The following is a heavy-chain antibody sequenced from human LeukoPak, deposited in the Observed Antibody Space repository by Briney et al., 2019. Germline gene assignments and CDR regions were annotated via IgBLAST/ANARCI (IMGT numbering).Heavy chain of an antibody. CDR2: IYPGDSDT. CDR3: ARQELTGDFDY. D-gene: IGHD7-27*01. Sequence: KTGESLKISCKGSGYSFTTYWVGWVRQMPGRGLEWMGIIYPGDSDTRYSPSFQGQVTISAGKSISTAYLQWSSLKASDTAMYYCARQELTGDFDYWGRGTLVTVSS. J-gene: IGHJ4*02. V-gene: IGHV5-51*01. CDR1: GYSFTTYW.